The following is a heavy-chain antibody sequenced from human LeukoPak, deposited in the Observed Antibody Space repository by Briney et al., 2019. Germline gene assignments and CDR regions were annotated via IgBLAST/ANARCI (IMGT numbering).Heavy chain of an antibody. CDR3: AKGRPPYNYYDNSGFYYDGFEI. Sequence: PGGSLRLSCAASGFTFTSYSFNWVRQAPGKGLEWVAFILYDGSNTYYADSVKGRFTISRDDSKNTVYLQMNSLRAEDTAVYYCAKGRPPYNYYDNSGFYYDGFEIWGQGTMVSVSS. J-gene: IGHJ3*02. CDR1: GFTFTSYS. D-gene: IGHD3-22*01. V-gene: IGHV3-30*02. CDR2: ILYDGSNT.